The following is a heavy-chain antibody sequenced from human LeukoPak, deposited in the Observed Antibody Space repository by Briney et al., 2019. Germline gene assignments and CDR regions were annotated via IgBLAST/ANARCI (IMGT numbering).Heavy chain of an antibody. CDR3: ARGPRITLVRGGQWYYYMDV. Sequence: GASVKVSCKASGYTFTGYYMHWVRQAPGQGLEWMGVINPSGGSTNYAQKFQGRVTMTRDTSTSTVYMELSSLRSEDTAVHYCARGPRITLVRGGQWYYYMDVWGKGTTVTISS. CDR1: GYTFTGYY. J-gene: IGHJ6*03. CDR2: INPSGGST. D-gene: IGHD3-10*01. V-gene: IGHV1-46*01.